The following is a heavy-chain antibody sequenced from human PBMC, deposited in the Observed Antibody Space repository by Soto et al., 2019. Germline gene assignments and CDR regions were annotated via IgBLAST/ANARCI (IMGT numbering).Heavy chain of an antibody. CDR1: GYTFTSCE. J-gene: IGHJ6*02. Sequence: ASVKVSFKASGYTFTSCEIKWGRRATGQVLEGMGWMNPNSGNTGYAQKFQGRVTMTRHTSISTAYMELSSLRSEDMAVYYCDRRRHDLSSGYPSDPYAMDPWG. CDR2: MNPNSGNT. V-gene: IGHV1-8*01. D-gene: IGHD3-3*01. CDR3: DRRRHDLSSGYPSDPYAMDP.